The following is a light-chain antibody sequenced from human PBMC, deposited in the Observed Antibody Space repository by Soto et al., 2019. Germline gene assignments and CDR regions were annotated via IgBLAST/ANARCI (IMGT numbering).Light chain of an antibody. CDR1: SSALGAYDY. V-gene: IGLV2-14*01. Sequence: QSVLTQATSLSGSPGQSITISCTGTSSALGAYDYLSWFQQPPGTAPKLMIPAVNHRPSGVSNRFSGSKSGNTASLTISGLQVEDEAEYFCFSFTTTRTDVFGPGTKVTVL. CDR2: AVN. J-gene: IGLJ1*01. CDR3: FSFTTTRTDV.